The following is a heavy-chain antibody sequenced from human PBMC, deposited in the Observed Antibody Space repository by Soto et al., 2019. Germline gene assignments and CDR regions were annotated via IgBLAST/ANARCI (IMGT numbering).Heavy chain of an antibody. CDR3: AADYYCSSTSCNNWFDP. Sequence: SVNVSCKACGFTFTSSAMQWVRQARGQRLEWIGWIVVGSGNTNYAQKFHERVTITRDMSTSTAYMELSSLRSEDTAVYYCAADYYCSSTSCNNWFDPWGQGTLVTVSS. CDR2: IVVGSGNT. D-gene: IGHD2-2*01. V-gene: IGHV1-58*02. CDR1: GFTFTSSA. J-gene: IGHJ5*02.